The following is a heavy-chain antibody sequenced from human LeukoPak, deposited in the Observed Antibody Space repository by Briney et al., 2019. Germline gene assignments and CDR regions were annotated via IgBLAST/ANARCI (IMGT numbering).Heavy chain of an antibody. Sequence: VSSLKVSCKASGYTFTSYGISWVRQAPGQGLEWMGWISAYNGNTNYAQKLQGRVTMTTDTSTSTAYMELRSLRSDDTAVYYCARQSPQSRIAVAGDFDYWGQGTLVTVSS. D-gene: IGHD6-19*01. CDR3: ARQSPQSRIAVAGDFDY. CDR2: ISAYNGNT. J-gene: IGHJ4*02. V-gene: IGHV1-18*01. CDR1: GYTFTSYG.